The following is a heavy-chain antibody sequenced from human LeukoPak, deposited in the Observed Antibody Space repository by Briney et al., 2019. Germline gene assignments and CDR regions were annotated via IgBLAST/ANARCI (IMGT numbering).Heavy chain of an antibody. CDR2: IYSGGST. CDR1: GFTFSSYA. Sequence: GGSLRLSCAASGFTFSSYAMSWVRQAPGKGLEWVSVIYSGGSTYYADSVKGRFTISRDNSKNTLYLQMNSLRAEDTAVYYCASSRPYDSSGYFHWGQGTLVTVSS. CDR3: ASSRPYDSSGYFH. J-gene: IGHJ4*02. V-gene: IGHV3-53*01. D-gene: IGHD3-22*01.